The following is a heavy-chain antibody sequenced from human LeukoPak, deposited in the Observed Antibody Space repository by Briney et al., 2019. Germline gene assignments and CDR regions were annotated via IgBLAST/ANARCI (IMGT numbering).Heavy chain of an antibody. CDR2: ISGSGGST. CDR3: AKAYDYGDYSEGL. V-gene: IGHV3-23*01. J-gene: IGHJ4*02. Sequence: PGGSLRLSCAASGFTFSNYGMSWVRQAPGKGLEWVSVISGSGGSTYYADSVKGRFTISRDNSKNTLYLQMNSLRAEDTAVYYCAKAYDYGDYSEGLWGQGTLVTVSS. CDR1: GFTFSNYG. D-gene: IGHD4-17*01.